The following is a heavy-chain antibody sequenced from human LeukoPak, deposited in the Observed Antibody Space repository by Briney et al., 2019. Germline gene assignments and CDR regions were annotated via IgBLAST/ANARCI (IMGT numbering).Heavy chain of an antibody. D-gene: IGHD2-8*02. CDR1: GFTFSRHW. V-gene: IGHV3-7*01. CDR2: IKQDGSER. Sequence: GWSLRLSCATSGFTFSRHWMSWVRQTPGKGPEWVANIKQDGSERYYVHSVRGRFTISRDNAKNSLYLQMNNLRAEDTAVYYCARDGGHSTDLDYWGQGILVTVSS. J-gene: IGHJ4*02. CDR3: ARDGGHSTDLDY.